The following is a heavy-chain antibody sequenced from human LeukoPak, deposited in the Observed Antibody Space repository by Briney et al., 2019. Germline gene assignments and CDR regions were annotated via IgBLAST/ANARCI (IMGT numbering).Heavy chain of an antibody. CDR1: GGSISSGSYY. J-gene: IGHJ4*02. V-gene: IGHV4-31*03. D-gene: IGHD6-19*01. CDR2: IYYSGST. Sequence: TSETLSLTCTVSGGSISSGSYYWSWIRQHPGKGLEWIGYIYYSGSTYYNPSLKSRVTISVDTSKNQFSLKLSSVTAADTAVYYCARERQYSSGWYSPGSFDYWGQGTLVTVSS. CDR3: ARERQYSSGWYSPGSFDY.